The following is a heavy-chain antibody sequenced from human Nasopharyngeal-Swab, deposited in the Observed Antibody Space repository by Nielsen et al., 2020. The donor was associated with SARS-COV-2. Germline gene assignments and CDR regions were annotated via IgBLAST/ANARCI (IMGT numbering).Heavy chain of an antibody. D-gene: IGHD3-3*01. CDR2: VIPILGIA. CDR3: ARTYDFWSGYAGYYYYGMDV. V-gene: IGHV1-69*10. Sequence: SVKVSCKASGGTFSSYAISWVRQAPGQGLEWMGGVIPILGIANYAQKFQGRVTITADTSTSTAYMELSSLRSEDTAVYYCARTYDFWSGYAGYYYYGMDVWGQGTTVTVSS. J-gene: IGHJ6*02. CDR1: GGTFSSYA.